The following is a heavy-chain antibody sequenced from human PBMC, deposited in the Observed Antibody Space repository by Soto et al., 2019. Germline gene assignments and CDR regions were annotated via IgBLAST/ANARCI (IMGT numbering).Heavy chain of an antibody. CDR2: IWYDGSNE. D-gene: IGHD4-17*01. CDR3: ARLNTGWYFDF. Sequence: GGSLRLSCAASGFTFSNFGMHWVRQAPGKGLEWVAVIWYDGSNEYYPDSVKGRFTISRDNSKNTLYLQMNSLRAEDTAIYYCARLNTGWYFDFWGRGTLVTVSS. CDR1: GFTFSNFG. J-gene: IGHJ2*01. V-gene: IGHV3-33*01.